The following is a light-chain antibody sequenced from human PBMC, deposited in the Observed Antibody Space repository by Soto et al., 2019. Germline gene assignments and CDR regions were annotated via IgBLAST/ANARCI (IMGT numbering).Light chain of an antibody. Sequence: IVMTQSPATLSVSPGERATLSCRASQSVSSNLAWYQQKPGQAPRPLIYGASTRATGIPARFSGSGSGTEFTLTISSLQSEDFAVYYCQQYNNWPLRTFGQGTKVDIK. CDR3: QQYNNWPLRT. V-gene: IGKV3-15*01. CDR2: GAS. J-gene: IGKJ1*01. CDR1: QSVSSN.